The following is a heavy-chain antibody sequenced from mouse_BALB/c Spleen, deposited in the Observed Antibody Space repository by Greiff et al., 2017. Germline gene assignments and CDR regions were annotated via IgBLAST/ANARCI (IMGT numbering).Heavy chain of an antibody. D-gene: IGHD2-3*01. V-gene: IGHV5-6-5*01. CDR3: ARGLDGYYAWFAY. CDR1: GFTFSSYA. J-gene: IGHJ3*01. CDR2: ISSGGST. Sequence: EVNVVESGGGLVKPGGSLKLSCAASGFTFSSYAMSWVRQTPEKRLEWVASISSGGSTYYPDSVKGRFTISRDNARNILYLQMSSLRSEDTAMYYCARGLDGYYAWFAYWGQGTLVTVSA.